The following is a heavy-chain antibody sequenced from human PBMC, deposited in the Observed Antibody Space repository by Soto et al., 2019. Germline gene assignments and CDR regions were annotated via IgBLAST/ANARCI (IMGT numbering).Heavy chain of an antibody. J-gene: IGHJ4*02. CDR3: TTGGDGLVRGVVIGYFDY. Sequence: EVQLVESGGGLVKPGGSLRLSCAASGFTFSNVWMTWVRQAPGKGLEWVGRIKSKTDGGTTDYGAPVKGRFIISRDDSKDTLYLQMSSLKTEDTAVYYCTTGGDGLVRGVVIGYFDYWGQGTLVTVSS. CDR1: GFTFSNVW. V-gene: IGHV3-15*01. D-gene: IGHD3-10*01. CDR2: IKSKTDGGTT.